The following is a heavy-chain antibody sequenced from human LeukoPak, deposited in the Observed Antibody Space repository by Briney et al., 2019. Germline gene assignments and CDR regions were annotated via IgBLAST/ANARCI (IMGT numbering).Heavy chain of an antibody. J-gene: IGHJ4*02. CDR1: GFTFSTYW. V-gene: IGHV3-7*01. Sequence: GGSLRLSCVVSGFTFSTYWMSWVRQAPGKGLEWVANIKENGNKKYYVDSVKGRFTISRDNAKKSLYLQMNSLRAEDTAVYYCARGGYTFDHWGQGTLVTVSS. CDR3: ARGGYTFDH. D-gene: IGHD5-18*01. CDR2: IKENGNKK.